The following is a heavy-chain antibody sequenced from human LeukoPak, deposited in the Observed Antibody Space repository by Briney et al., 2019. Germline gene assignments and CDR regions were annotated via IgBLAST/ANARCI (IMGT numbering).Heavy chain of an antibody. CDR3: ARDRVQYYYDSSGYLAHDAFDI. J-gene: IGHJ3*02. Sequence: SVKVSCKASGGTFSSYAISWVRQAPGQGLEWMGGIIPIFGTANYAQKFQGRVTIIADESTSTAYMELSSLRSEDTAVYYCARDRVQYYYDSSGYLAHDAFDIWGQGTMVTVSS. CDR1: GGTFSSYA. D-gene: IGHD3-22*01. V-gene: IGHV1-69*13. CDR2: IIPIFGTA.